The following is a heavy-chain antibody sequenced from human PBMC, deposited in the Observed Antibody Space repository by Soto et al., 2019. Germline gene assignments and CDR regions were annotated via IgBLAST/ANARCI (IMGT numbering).Heavy chain of an antibody. Sequence: SETLSLTCTVSGGSFTSNNWWTWVRQPPGQGLEWIGEIYRTGSTNYNPSLKSRVTISLDKSENQFSLKVTSLTAADTAVYYCASRDPGTSVDYWGQGTLVTVSS. CDR1: GGSFTSNNW. CDR2: IYRTGST. V-gene: IGHV4-4*02. CDR3: ASRDPGTSVDY. D-gene: IGHD1-7*01. J-gene: IGHJ4*02.